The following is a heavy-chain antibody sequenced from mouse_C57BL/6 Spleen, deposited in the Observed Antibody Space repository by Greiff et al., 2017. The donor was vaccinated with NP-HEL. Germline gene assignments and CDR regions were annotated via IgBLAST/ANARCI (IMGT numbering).Heavy chain of an antibody. CDR1: GFTFSSYA. V-gene: IGHV5-4*03. CDR3: ARVRYFDY. J-gene: IGHJ3*01. Sequence: EVKLVESGGGLVKPGGSLKLSCAASGFTFSSYAMSWVRQTPEKRLEWVATISDGGSYTYYPDNVKGRFTISRDNAKNNLYLQMSHLKAEDTAMYYCARVRYFDYWGQGTLVTVAA. CDR2: ISDGGSYT. D-gene: IGHD1-1*01.